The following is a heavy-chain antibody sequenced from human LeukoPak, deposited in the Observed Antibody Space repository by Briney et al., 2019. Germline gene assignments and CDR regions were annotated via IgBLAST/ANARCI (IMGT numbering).Heavy chain of an antibody. Sequence: GESLKISVQGSGYRFTSYWIGWVRQMPGKGLEWMGIIYPGDSDTRYSPSFQGQVTISADKSIRTAYLQWSSLKASDTAIYYCARHHDYGDYGCFDYWGQGTLVTVSS. CDR3: ARHHDYGDYGCFDY. V-gene: IGHV5-51*01. D-gene: IGHD4-17*01. CDR2: IYPGDSDT. J-gene: IGHJ4*02. CDR1: GYRFTSYW.